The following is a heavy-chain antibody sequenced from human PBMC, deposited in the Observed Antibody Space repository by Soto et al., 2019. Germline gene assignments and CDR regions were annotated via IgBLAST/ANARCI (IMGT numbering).Heavy chain of an antibody. Sequence: EVQLLESGGGLVQPGGSLRLSCAASGFTFSSYAMSWVRQAPGKGLEWVSAISGGGGSTYYADSVKGRFTISRDNSRNTLYLQMNSLRAEDTAVYYCAKAGHGDRGWYFDLWGRGTLVTVSS. D-gene: IGHD4-17*01. CDR3: AKAGHGDRGWYFDL. CDR1: GFTFSSYA. J-gene: IGHJ2*01. CDR2: ISGGGGST. V-gene: IGHV3-23*01.